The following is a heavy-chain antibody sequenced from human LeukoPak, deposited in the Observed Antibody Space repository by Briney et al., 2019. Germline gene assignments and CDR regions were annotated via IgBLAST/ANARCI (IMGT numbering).Heavy chain of an antibody. V-gene: IGHV3-23*01. CDR1: GFSLSSHA. CDR2: ISGSGGST. D-gene: IGHD6-19*01. J-gene: IGHJ4*02. CDR3: AKSHSSASPY. Sequence: PGGSLRLSCAASGFSLSSHAMSWVRQAPGKGLEWVSAISGSGGSTYYADSVKGRFTISRDNSKNTLYLQMNSLRAEDTAVYYCAKSHSSASPYWGQGTLVTVSS.